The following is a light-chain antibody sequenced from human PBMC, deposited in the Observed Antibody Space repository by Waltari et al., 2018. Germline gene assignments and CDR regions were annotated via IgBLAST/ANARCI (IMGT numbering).Light chain of an antibody. V-gene: IGKV3-20*01. CDR3: QHYERLPAT. CDR1: QSVSRA. Sequence: EIVLTQSPGTLSLSPGERATLSCRASQSVSRALAWYQQKPGQAPRLLIYGASNRATGLPDRFSGSGSGTDFSLTISRLDPEDVAVYYCQHYERLPATFGQGTKVEIK. J-gene: IGKJ1*01. CDR2: GAS.